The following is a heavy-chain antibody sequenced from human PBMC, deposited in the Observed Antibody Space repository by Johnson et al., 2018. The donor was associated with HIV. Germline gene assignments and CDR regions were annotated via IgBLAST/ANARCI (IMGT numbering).Heavy chain of an antibody. CDR3: ARESELLSSSDAFDI. CDR2: ISYDGSDK. Sequence: QVQLVESGGGVVQPGRSLRLSCAASGFTFANSGVHWVRQAPGKGLEWVAVISYDGSDKYYADSVKGRFTISRDNSKNTLYLQMNSLRAEDTAVYSCARESELLSSSDAFDIWGQGTMVTVSS. D-gene: IGHD6-6*01. J-gene: IGHJ3*02. CDR1: GFTFANSG. V-gene: IGHV3-30*03.